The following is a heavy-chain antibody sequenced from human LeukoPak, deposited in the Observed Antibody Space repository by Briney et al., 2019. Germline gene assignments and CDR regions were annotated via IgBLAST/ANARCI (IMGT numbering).Heavy chain of an antibody. CDR1: GFAFSSYA. V-gene: IGHV3-23*01. CDR3: AKEKEWELQYYFDY. D-gene: IGHD1-26*01. J-gene: IGHJ4*02. Sequence: GGSLRVSCAASGFAFSSYAMSWVRQAPGKGLEWVSAISGSGGSTYYADSVKGRFTISRDNSKNTLYLQMNSLRAEDTAVYYCAKEKEWELQYYFDYWGQGTLVTVSS. CDR2: ISGSGGST.